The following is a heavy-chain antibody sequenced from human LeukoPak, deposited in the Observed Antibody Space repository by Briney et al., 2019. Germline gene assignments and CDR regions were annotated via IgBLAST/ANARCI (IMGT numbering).Heavy chain of an antibody. Sequence: GGSLRLSCAASGFTFSIYGMHWVRQAPGKGLEWVAFILYDGSNQYYADSVKGRFTISRDNSKNTPYLQMNSLRAEDTAVYYCARVLLWFGELLLKAIDYWGQGTLVTVSS. D-gene: IGHD3-10*01. CDR1: GFTFSIYG. CDR2: ILYDGSNQ. J-gene: IGHJ4*02. CDR3: ARVLLWFGELLLKAIDY. V-gene: IGHV3-30*02.